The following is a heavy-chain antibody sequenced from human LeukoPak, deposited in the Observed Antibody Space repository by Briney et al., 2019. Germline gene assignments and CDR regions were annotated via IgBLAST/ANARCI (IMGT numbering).Heavy chain of an antibody. CDR3: ARDLHFDY. CDR2: IASDGSST. J-gene: IGHJ4*02. Sequence: GGSLRLSCAASGFTFSSYWMNWVRQAPGKGLVWVSRIASDGSSTTYADSVKGRFSISRDNAKNTLYLQMNSLRAEDTAVYYCARDLHFDYWGQGTLVTVSS. V-gene: IGHV3-74*01. CDR1: GFTFSSYW.